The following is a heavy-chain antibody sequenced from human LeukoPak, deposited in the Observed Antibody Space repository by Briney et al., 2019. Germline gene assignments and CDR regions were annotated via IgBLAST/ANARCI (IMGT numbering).Heavy chain of an antibody. Sequence: GGSLRLSCAAPGFSFSSYWMHWVRQAPGKGLMWVSRINTDGGSTTYADSVKGRFTISRDNVKNTLFLQMNRLRAEDTAVYYCAKDLNGVWFGKYRTDRYGMDVWGHGTTVTVSS. CDR1: GFSFSSYW. V-gene: IGHV3-74*01. CDR2: INTDGGST. CDR3: AKDLNGVWFGKYRTDRYGMDV. D-gene: IGHD3-10*01. J-gene: IGHJ6*02.